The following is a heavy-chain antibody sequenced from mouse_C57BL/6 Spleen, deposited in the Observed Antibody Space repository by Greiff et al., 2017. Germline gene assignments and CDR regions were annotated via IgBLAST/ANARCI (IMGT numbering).Heavy chain of an antibody. J-gene: IGHJ2*01. Sequence: QVQLKESGPELVKPGASVKISCKASGYAFSSSWMNWVKQRPGKGLEWIGRIYPGDGDTNYNGKFKGKATLTADKSSSTAYMQLSSLTSEDSAVYFCARHDYDVFGYWGQGTTLTVSS. CDR2: IYPGDGDT. D-gene: IGHD2-4*01. V-gene: IGHV1-82*01. CDR1: GYAFSSSW. CDR3: ARHDYDVFGY.